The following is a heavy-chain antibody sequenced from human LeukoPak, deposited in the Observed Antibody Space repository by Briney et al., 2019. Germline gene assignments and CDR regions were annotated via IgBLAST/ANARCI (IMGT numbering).Heavy chain of an antibody. CDR2: ITGSGGST. J-gene: IGHJ4*02. V-gene: IGHV3-23*01. CDR1: GFTFSSNA. Sequence: GGSLRLSCAASGFTFSSNAMSWVRQPPGKGLEWVSTITGSGGSTYYADSVKGRFTISRDNPKNTLYLQMNSLSAEDTAVYYCAKGFGSGSYYGALECWGQGTLATASS. CDR3: AKGFGSGSYYGALEC. D-gene: IGHD3-10*01.